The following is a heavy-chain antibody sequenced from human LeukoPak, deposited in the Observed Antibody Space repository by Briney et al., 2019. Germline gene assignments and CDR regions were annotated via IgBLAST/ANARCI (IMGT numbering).Heavy chain of an antibody. CDR2: ISSSSYV. J-gene: IGHJ3*02. V-gene: IGHV3-21*01. CDR3: ARDEVGAYDAFDI. D-gene: IGHD1-26*01. Sequence: GGSLRLSCAASGFTFSSYSMNWVRQAPGKGLEWVSSISSSSYVYYADSVKGRFTISRDNAKNSLYLQMNSLRAEDTAVYYCARDEVGAYDAFDIWGQGTMVTVSS. CDR1: GFTFSSYS.